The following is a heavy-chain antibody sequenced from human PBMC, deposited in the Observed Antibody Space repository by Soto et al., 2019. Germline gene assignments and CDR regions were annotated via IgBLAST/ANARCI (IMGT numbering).Heavy chain of an antibody. CDR1: GFFFRNFG. D-gene: IGHD1-26*01. V-gene: IGHV3-30*03. J-gene: IGHJ4*02. CDR3: VQGASTAHQPLDS. CDR2: ISGDGNDK. Sequence: QVQLVESGGGVVQPGRSLRLSCAASGFFFRNFGMHWVRRAPGKGLEWVAAISGDGNDKYYPDSMKVRFTISRDNFNNTLYLQLNSLRPEDTAVYHCVQGASTAHQPLDSWGQGVLVTVSS.